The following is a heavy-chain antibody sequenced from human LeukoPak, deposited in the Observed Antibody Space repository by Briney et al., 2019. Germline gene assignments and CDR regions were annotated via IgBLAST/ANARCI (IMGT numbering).Heavy chain of an antibody. J-gene: IGHJ4*02. CDR3: ARVMPLEGSGSDTLDY. V-gene: IGHV1-2*02. Sequence: ASVKVSCKPSGYTFTDYYMHWVRQAPGQGLEWMGWINPHSGGTKYAQKFQGRVTMSRDTSISTAYMEPSRLRSDDTAVYYCARVMPLEGSGSDTLDYWGQGTLVTVSS. D-gene: IGHD3-10*01. CDR2: INPHSGGT. CDR1: GYTFTDYY.